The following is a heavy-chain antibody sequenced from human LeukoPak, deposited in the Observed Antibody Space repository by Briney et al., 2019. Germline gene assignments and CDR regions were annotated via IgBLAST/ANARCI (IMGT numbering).Heavy chain of an antibody. CDR1: GGTFSSYA. J-gene: IGHJ4*02. CDR2: IIPIFGTA. CDR3: ASVRGYSGEVALAY. V-gene: IGHV1-69*13. Sequence: SVKVSCKASGGTFSSYAISWVRQAPGQGLEWMGGIIPIFGTANYAQKFQGRVTITADESTSTAYKELSSLRSEDTAVYYCASVRGYSGEVALAYWGQGTLVTVSS. D-gene: IGHD5-12*01.